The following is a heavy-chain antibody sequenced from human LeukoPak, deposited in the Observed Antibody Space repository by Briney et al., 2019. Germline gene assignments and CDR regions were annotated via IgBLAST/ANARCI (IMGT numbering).Heavy chain of an antibody. Sequence: PGGSLRLSCAGSGFTFNTYAVTWVRQAPGKGLEWVSTISTGGSTYYTYSVKGRFTISRDNSKNTMYLQMNSLRDEDTAVYYCAKGYSSSWSIEYFQHWGQGTLVTVSS. V-gene: IGHV3-23*01. J-gene: IGHJ1*01. CDR1: GFTFNTYA. CDR3: AKGYSSSWSIEYFQH. D-gene: IGHD6-13*01. CDR2: ISTGGST.